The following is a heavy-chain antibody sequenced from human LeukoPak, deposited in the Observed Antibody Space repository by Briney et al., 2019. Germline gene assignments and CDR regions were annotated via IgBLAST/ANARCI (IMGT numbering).Heavy chain of an antibody. CDR3: ARDQVVMGSDY. CDR1: GFTFSSYS. D-gene: IGHD4-23*01. J-gene: IGHJ4*02. CDR2: ISSSSSYI. V-gene: IGHV3-21*01. Sequence: GGSLRLSWAASGFTFSSYSMNWVRQAPGKGLEWVSSISSSSSYIYYADSVKGRFTISRDNARNSLYLQMNSLRAEDTAVYYCARDQVVMGSDYWGQGTLVTVSS.